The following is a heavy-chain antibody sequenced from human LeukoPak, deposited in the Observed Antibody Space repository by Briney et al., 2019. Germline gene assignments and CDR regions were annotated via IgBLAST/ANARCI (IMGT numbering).Heavy chain of an antibody. D-gene: IGHD3-3*01. CDR3: AKGRRITIFGVPPPGAFDI. V-gene: IGHV3-23*01. CDR2: ISGSGGST. Sequence: GGSLRLSCAASGFTFSSYAMSWVRQAPGKGLEWVSAISGSGGSTYYADSVKGRFTISRDNSKNTLYLQMNSLRAEDTAVYYCAKGRRITIFGVPPPGAFDIWGQGTMVTVSS. CDR1: GFTFSSYA. J-gene: IGHJ3*02.